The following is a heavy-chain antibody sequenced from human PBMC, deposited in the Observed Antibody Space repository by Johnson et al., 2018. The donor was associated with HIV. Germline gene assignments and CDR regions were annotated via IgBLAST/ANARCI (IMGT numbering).Heavy chain of an antibody. CDR3: AREHRGYNFWSGYYPDAFDI. D-gene: IGHD3-3*01. Sequence: EVQLVESGGGLVQPGRSLRLSCAASGLTFEDYAMHWVRQAPGKGLEWVSVIYSGGSTYYADSVKGRFTISRDNSKNTLYLQMNSLRPEDTAVYYCAREHRGYNFWSGYYPDAFDIWGLGTMVTVSS. J-gene: IGHJ3*02. V-gene: IGHV3-66*01. CDR2: IYSGGST. CDR1: GLTFEDYA.